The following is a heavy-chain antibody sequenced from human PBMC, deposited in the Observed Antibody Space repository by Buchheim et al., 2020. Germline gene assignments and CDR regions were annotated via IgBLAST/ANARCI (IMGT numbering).Heavy chain of an antibody. CDR2: IYYSGST. Sequence: QAQLQESGPGLVKPSETLSLTCTVSGGSISSYYWSWIRQPPGKGLEWIGYIYYSGSTNYNPSLKSRVTISVDTSKNQFSLKLSSVTAADTAVYYCARLIAVAGTGWFDPWGQGTL. J-gene: IGHJ5*02. CDR3: ARLIAVAGTGWFDP. V-gene: IGHV4-59*01. CDR1: GGSISSYY. D-gene: IGHD6-19*01.